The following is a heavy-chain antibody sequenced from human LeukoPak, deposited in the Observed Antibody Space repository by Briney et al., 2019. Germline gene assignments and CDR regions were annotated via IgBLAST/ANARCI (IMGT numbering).Heavy chain of an antibody. J-gene: IGHJ4*02. D-gene: IGHD3-3*01. CDR2: IYSGGST. Sequence: GGSLRLSCAASGFTVSSNYMSWVRQAPGKGLEWVSVIYSGGSTYYADSVKGRFTISRDNSKITLYLQMNSLRAEDTAVYYCARGRRITIFGVVTGPFDYWGQGTLVTVSS. CDR1: GFTVSSNY. CDR3: ARGRRITIFGVVTGPFDY. V-gene: IGHV3-66*01.